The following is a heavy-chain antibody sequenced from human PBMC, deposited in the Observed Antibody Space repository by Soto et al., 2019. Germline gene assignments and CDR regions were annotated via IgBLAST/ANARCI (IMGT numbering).Heavy chain of an antibody. CDR1: GFTFSSYA. J-gene: IGHJ6*02. CDR3: ARGVDILILYGMDV. D-gene: IGHD3-9*01. Sequence: EVQLLESGGGLVQPGGSLRLSCAASGFTFSSYAMSWVRQAPGKGLEWVSAISGSGGSTYYADSVKGRFTISRDNAKNSLYLQMNSLRAEDTAVYYCARGVDILILYGMDVWGQGTTVTVSS. V-gene: IGHV3-23*01. CDR2: ISGSGGST.